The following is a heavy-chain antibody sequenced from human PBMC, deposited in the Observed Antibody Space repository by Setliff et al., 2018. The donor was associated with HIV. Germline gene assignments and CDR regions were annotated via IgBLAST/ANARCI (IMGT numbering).Heavy chain of an antibody. D-gene: IGHD3-10*01. CDR1: GGSISSGSYY. V-gene: IGHV4-61*02. J-gene: IGHJ6*03. CDR2: IYTSGST. CDR3: ARRGSGFFHYYYYMDV. Sequence: SETLSLTCTVSGGSISSGSYYWSWIRQPAGKGLEWIGRIYTSGSTNYNPSLKSRVTISVDTSKNQFSLRLSSVTAADTAVYYCARRGSGFFHYYYYMDVWGKGTTVTVSS.